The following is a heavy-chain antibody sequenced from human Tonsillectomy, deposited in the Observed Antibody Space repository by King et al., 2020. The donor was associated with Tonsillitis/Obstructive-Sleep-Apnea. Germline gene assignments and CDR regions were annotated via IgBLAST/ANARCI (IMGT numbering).Heavy chain of an antibody. CDR3: ARDGVAAAGTGFDY. Sequence: VQLQQWGAGLFKPSETLSLTCAVYGGSFSGYYWTWIRQPPGKGLEWIGEINHSGSTNYNPSLKSRVSISVDTSKNQFSLNLSSVTAADTAVYYCARDGVAAAGTGFDYWGQGTLVTVSA. D-gene: IGHD6-13*01. V-gene: IGHV4-34*01. J-gene: IGHJ4*02. CDR2: INHSGST. CDR1: GGSFSGYY.